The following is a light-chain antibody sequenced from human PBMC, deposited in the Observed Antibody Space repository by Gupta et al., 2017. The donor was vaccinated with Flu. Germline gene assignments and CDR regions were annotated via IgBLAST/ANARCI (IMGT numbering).Light chain of an antibody. CDR2: EVT. V-gene: IGLV2-14*01. J-gene: IGLJ2*01. CDR1: SSDVGAYDY. CDR3: SSYTSTSSDVV. Sequence: ITSSCTGTSSDVGAYDYVYWYHQHPGKAPKLMIYEVTNRHSGVSDRFSGSKSGTTASLTITGLQTEDEADYYCSSYTSTSSDVVFGGGTTRTVL.